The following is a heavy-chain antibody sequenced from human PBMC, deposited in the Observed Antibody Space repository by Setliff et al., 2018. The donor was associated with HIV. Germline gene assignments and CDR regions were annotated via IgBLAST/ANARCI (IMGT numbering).Heavy chain of an antibody. CDR2: INYSGST. Sequence: SETLSLTCAVNGGSLNSHYWSWIRQSPERGLEWIGEINYSGSTYYNPSLESRVTMSVDASKSRLFLTLRSVTAAATAVYYCARGRPAVAYRGHGGDYWGQGTMVTVSS. CDR1: GGSLNSHY. CDR3: ARGRPAVAYRGHGGDY. J-gene: IGHJ4*02. V-gene: IGHV4-34*01. D-gene: IGHD6-19*01.